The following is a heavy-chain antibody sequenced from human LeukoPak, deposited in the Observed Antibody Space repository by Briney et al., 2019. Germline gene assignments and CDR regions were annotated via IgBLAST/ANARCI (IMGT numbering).Heavy chain of an antibody. CDR2: IYYSGST. CDR1: GGSISSGGYY. D-gene: IGHD3-22*01. J-gene: IGHJ3*02. V-gene: IGHV4-31*03. CDR3: ARLNDSSGLDAFDI. Sequence: SSETLSLTCTVSGGSISSGGYYRSWIRQHPGKGLEWIGYIYYSGSTYYNPSLKSRVTISVDTSKNQFSLELSSGTAADTAVYYCARLNDSSGLDAFDIWGQGTMVTVSS.